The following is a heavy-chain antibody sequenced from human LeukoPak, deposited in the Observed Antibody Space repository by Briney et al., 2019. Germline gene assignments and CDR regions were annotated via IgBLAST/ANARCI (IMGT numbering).Heavy chain of an antibody. Sequence: PGGSLRLSCAASGFTFSNAWMSWVRQAPGKGLEWVGRIKSKTDGGTTDYAAPVKGRFTISRDDSKNTLYLQMNSLKTEDTAVYYCTTDQWRRVATIRPDYWGQGTLVTVSP. CDR2: IKSKTDGGTT. CDR1: GFTFSNAW. J-gene: IGHJ4*02. D-gene: IGHD5-12*01. CDR3: TTDQWRRVATIRPDY. V-gene: IGHV3-15*01.